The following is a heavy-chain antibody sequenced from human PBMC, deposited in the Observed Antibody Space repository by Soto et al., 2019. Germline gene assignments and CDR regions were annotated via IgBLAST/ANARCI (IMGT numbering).Heavy chain of an antibody. J-gene: IGHJ4*02. V-gene: IGHV3-21*01. CDR2: ISSSSSYM. CDR3: ASVYDFWSGKTPFDY. D-gene: IGHD3-3*01. Sequence: GGSLRLSCAASGFTFSSYSRNWVRQAPGKGLEWVSSISSSSSYMYYADSVKGRFTISRDNAKNSLYLQMNSLRAEDTAVYYCASVYDFWSGKTPFDYWGQGTLVTVSS. CDR1: GFTFSSYS.